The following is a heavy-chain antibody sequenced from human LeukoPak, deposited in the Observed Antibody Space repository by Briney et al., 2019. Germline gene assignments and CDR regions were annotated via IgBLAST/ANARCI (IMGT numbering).Heavy chain of an antibody. CDR1: GFTFSSYA. CDR2: ISSSSSYI. Sequence: GRSLRLSCAASGFTFSSYAVHWVRQAPGKGLEWVSSISSSSSYIYYADSVKGRFTISRDNAKNSLYLQMNSLRAEDTAVYYCARNKPHYYDSSGYYDDAFDIWGQGTMVTVSS. V-gene: IGHV3-21*01. CDR3: ARNKPHYYDSSGYYDDAFDI. D-gene: IGHD3-22*01. J-gene: IGHJ3*02.